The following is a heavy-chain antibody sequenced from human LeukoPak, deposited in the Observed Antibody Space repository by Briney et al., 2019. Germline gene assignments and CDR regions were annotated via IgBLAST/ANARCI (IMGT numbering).Heavy chain of an antibody. D-gene: IGHD6-13*01. V-gene: IGHV4-39*01. J-gene: IGHJ4*02. CDR2: IYYSGST. Sequence: SSETLFLTCTVSGGSISSSSYYWGWIRQPPGKGLEWIGSIYYSGSTYYNPSLKSRVTISVDTSKNQFSLKLSSVTAADTAVYYCARHNPYSSSWYHTTRGDYWGQGTLVTVSS. CDR3: ARHNPYSSSWYHTTRGDY. CDR1: GGSISSSSYY.